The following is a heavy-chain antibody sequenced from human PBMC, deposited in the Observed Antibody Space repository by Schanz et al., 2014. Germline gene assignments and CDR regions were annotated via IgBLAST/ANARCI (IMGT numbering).Heavy chain of an antibody. CDR2: LSGSGTST. CDR1: GFTFSSYA. V-gene: IGHV3-23*01. CDR3: AKSQYYGSGSYSDYYGVDV. Sequence: EVQLLESRGGLVQPGGSLRLSCAASGFTFSSYAMSWVRQAPGKGLEWVSALSGSGTSTYYADSVKGRFTISRDNSKNTLYLQMNSLRAEDTAVYFCAKSQYYGSGSYSDYYGVDVWGQGTTVTVSS. D-gene: IGHD3-10*01. J-gene: IGHJ6*02.